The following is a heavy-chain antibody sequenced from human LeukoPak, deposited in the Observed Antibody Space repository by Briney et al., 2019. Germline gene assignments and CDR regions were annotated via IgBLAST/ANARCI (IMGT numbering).Heavy chain of an antibody. CDR3: ARVSAEFTMILGFYYYGMDV. Sequence: GASVKVSCTASGYTFTGYYMHWVRQAPGQGLEWMGRINPNSGGTNYAQKFQGRVTMTRDTSISTAYMELSRLRSDDTAVYYCARVSAEFTMILGFYYYGMDVWGQGTTVTVSS. V-gene: IGHV1-2*06. CDR1: GYTFTGYY. CDR2: INPNSGGT. J-gene: IGHJ6*02. D-gene: IGHD3-22*01.